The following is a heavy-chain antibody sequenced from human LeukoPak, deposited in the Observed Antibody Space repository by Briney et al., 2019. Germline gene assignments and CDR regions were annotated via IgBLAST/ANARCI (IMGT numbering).Heavy chain of an antibody. D-gene: IGHD1-26*01. J-gene: IGHJ3*02. V-gene: IGHV1-69-2*01. CDR2: VDPEDGET. CDR3: ATSGSYYGGAFDI. Sequence: ASVKIPCKVSGYTFTDYYMHWVQQAPGKGLEWMGLVDPEDGETIYAEKFQGRVTITADTSTDTAYMELSSLRSEDTAVYYCATSGSYYGGAFDIWGQGTMVTVSS. CDR1: GYTFTDYY.